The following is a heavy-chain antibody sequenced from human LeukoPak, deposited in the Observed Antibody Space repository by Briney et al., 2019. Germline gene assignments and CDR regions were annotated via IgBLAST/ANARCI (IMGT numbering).Heavy chain of an antibody. J-gene: IGHJ4*02. CDR1: GGSISSYY. CDR3: ASSFGVVKYFDY. Sequence: SETLSLTCTVSGGSISSYYWSWIRQPPGKGLEWIGYIYHSGSTYYNPSLKSRVTISVDRSKNQFSLKLSSVTAADTAVYYCASSFGVVKYFDYWGQGTLVTVSS. V-gene: IGHV4-59*12. D-gene: IGHD3-3*01. CDR2: IYHSGST.